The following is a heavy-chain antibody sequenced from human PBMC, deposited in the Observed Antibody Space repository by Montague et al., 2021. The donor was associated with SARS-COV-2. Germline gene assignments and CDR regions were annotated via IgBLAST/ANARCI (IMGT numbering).Heavy chain of an antibody. CDR1: GGSISSYY. CDR3: ARWGLYGVNPGAGAFDI. V-gene: IGHV4-59*01. J-gene: IGHJ3*02. CDR2: IYYSGST. D-gene: IGHD4-23*01. Sequence: SETLSLTCTVSGGSISSYYWSWIRQPPGKGLEWIGYIYYSGSTNYNPSLKSRVTISVDTSKNQFSLKLSSVTAADTAVYYCARWGLYGVNPGAGAFDIWGQGTMVTVSS.